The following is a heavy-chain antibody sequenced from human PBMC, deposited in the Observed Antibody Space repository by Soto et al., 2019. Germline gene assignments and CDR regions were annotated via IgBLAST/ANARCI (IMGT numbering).Heavy chain of an antibody. Sequence: SETLSLEWAVAGGCFTGYYWTCILQTPGKGLEWIGEINYRGSSYYNPSLESRISMAVDTSKNQFSLKLRSVTAADTAVYFCVRGQPHRITIFEVVIRSYDYGMDVWGQGTTVTVS. CDR1: GGCFTGYY. J-gene: IGHJ6*02. D-gene: IGHD3-3*02. CDR3: VRGQPHRITIFEVVIRSYDYGMDV. V-gene: IGHV4-34*01. CDR2: INYRGSS.